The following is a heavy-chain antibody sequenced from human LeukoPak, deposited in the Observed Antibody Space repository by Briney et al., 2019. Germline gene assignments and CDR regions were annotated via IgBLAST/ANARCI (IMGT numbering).Heavy chain of an antibody. V-gene: IGHV3-23*01. J-gene: IGHJ3*02. CDR2: ISGSGLTT. CDR3: AKDPQWLFSGGAFDI. Sequence: PGGSLRLSCVASGFTFSNYAMSWVRQAPGKGLEWVSAISGSGLTTYYADSVKGRFTISRDNSKNTLYLQMNSLRAEDTAVYYCAKDPQWLFSGGAFDIWGQGTMVTVSS. D-gene: IGHD3-22*01. CDR1: GFTFSNYA.